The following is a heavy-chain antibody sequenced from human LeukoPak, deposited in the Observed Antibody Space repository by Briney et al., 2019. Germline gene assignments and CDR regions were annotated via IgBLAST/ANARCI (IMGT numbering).Heavy chain of an antibody. CDR1: GFTFSSYG. D-gene: IGHD6-6*01. J-gene: IGHJ6*03. V-gene: IGHV3-33*01. CDR2: IWYDGSNK. Sequence: GRSLRLSCAASGFTFSSYGMHWVRQAPGKGLEWVAVIWYDGSNKYYADSVKGRFTISRDNSKNTLYLQMNSLRAEDTAVYYCARDNRVWGIAARTTISYMDVWGKGTTVTVSS. CDR3: ARDNRVWGIAARTTISYMDV.